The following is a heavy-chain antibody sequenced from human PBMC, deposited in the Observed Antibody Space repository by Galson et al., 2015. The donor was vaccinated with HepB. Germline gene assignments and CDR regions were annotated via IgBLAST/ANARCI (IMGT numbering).Heavy chain of an antibody. CDR3: ARGGNNWNYRSFFDN. V-gene: IGHV3-33*01. J-gene: IGHJ4*02. CDR2: IWYDGSNK. Sequence: SLRLSCAASGFSFSSYGMHWVRQAPGKGLEWVAVIWYDGSNKYYADSVKGRFTISRDNSKNTLNLQMNSLRAEDTAVYYCARGGNNWNYRSFFDNWGQGTLVTVSS. CDR1: GFSFSSYG. D-gene: IGHD1-7*01.